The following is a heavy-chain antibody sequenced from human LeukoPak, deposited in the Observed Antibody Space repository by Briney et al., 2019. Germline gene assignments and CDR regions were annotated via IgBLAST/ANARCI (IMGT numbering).Heavy chain of an antibody. CDR1: GFMFNNYW. Sequence: GGSLRLSCAASGFMFNNYWMTWVRQAPGKGLEWVANIKQDGSEKYCLHSVRGRFTISRDNAKNSLLLQMNSLRAEDTAVYYCAREKTSSILTPFTSQTKYMDVWGKGTTVTVSS. D-gene: IGHD6-6*01. CDR2: IKQDGSEK. V-gene: IGHV3-7*01. J-gene: IGHJ6*03. CDR3: AREKTSSILTPFTSQTKYMDV.